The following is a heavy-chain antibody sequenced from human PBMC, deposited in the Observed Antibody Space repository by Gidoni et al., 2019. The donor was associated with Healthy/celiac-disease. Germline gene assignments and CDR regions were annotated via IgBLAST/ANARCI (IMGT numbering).Heavy chain of an antibody. CDR2: INHSGST. CDR3: AREIGGLAGYSSGWAYFDY. V-gene: IGHV4-34*01. J-gene: IGHJ4*02. D-gene: IGHD6-19*01. CDR1: GGSFSGYY. Sequence: QVQLQQRGAGLLKPSETLSLTCAVYGGSFSGYYWSWIRQPPGKGLEWIGEINHSGSTNYNPSLKSRVTISVDTSKNQFSLKLSSVTAAYTAVYYCAREIGGLAGYSSGWAYFDYWGQGTLVTVSS.